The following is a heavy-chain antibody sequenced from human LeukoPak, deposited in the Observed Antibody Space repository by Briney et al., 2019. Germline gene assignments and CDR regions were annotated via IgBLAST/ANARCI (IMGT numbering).Heavy chain of an antibody. Sequence: SVKVFCKASGYTFTSYYMHWVRQAPGQGLEWMGGIIPIFGTANYAQKFQGRVTITTDESTSTAYMELSSLRSEDTAVYYCARAVKGFDYWGQGTLVTVSS. J-gene: IGHJ4*02. V-gene: IGHV1-69*05. CDR3: ARAVKGFDY. CDR1: GYTFTSYY. D-gene: IGHD4-23*01. CDR2: IIPIFGTA.